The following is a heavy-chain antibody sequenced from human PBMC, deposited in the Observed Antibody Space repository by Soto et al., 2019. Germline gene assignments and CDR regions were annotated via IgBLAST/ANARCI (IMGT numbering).Heavy chain of an antibody. D-gene: IGHD3-22*01. J-gene: IGHJ4*02. Sequence: GGSLRLSCAASGFTFSSYAMNWVRQAPGKGLEWVSAISGSGGRTYYADSVKGRFTISSDSSKNTLYLQMNSLRAEDTAVYYCAKATYDRGGYYGFQYFHSWGQGSLVTVSS. CDR1: GFTFSSYA. V-gene: IGHV3-23*01. CDR2: ISGSGGRT. CDR3: AKATYDRGGYYGFQYFHS.